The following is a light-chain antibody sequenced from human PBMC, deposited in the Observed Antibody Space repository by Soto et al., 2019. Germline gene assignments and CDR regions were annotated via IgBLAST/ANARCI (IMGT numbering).Light chain of an antibody. Sequence: QSALTQPPSASGSPGQSVTISCIGTSSDVGGYNYVSWYQQHPGKAPKLMIYDVSKRPSGVPDRFSGSKSGYSASLTVSGLQAEDEADYYCSSYAASNNLGVFGGGTKVTVL. CDR3: SSYAASNNLGV. V-gene: IGLV2-8*01. J-gene: IGLJ2*01. CDR1: SSDVGGYNY. CDR2: DVS.